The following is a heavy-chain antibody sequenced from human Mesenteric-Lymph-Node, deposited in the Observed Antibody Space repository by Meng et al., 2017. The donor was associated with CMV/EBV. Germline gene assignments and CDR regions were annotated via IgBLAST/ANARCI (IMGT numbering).Heavy chain of an antibody. D-gene: IGHD3-10*01. CDR1: GVSVSSGSYY. Sequence: TVSGVSVSSGSYYWAWIRQPPGKGLEWIGYISYSGNTNYNPSLKSRLTISLDTSKNQFSLNLTSVTAADTAMYYCASGTSYSASGEYWGQGILATVSS. CDR2: ISYSGNT. CDR3: ASGTSYSASGEY. J-gene: IGHJ4*02. V-gene: IGHV4-61*01.